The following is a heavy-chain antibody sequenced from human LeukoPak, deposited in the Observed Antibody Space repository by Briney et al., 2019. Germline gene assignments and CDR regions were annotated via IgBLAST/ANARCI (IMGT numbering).Heavy chain of an antibody. V-gene: IGHV4-39*07. D-gene: IGHD3-10*01. CDR1: GGSISSSSYY. J-gene: IGHJ5*02. CDR3: ARFSNYYGSGSYKGVEWFDP. CDR2: IYYSGST. Sequence: SETLSLTCTVSGGSISSSSYYWGWIRQPPGKGLEWIGSIYYSGSTYYNPSLKSRVTISVDTSKNQFSLKLSSVTAADTAVYYCARFSNYYGSGSYKGVEWFDPWGQGTLVTVSS.